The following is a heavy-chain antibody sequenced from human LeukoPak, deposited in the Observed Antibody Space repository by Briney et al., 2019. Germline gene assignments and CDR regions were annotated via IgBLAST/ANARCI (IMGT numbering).Heavy chain of an antibody. CDR3: SGRDSSRSPRAY. V-gene: IGHV3-7*01. Sequence: GGSLLLSCASSGLTFTDFWMNWVRLAPGRGLEWLANINPDGNEKYYVDSVKGRFAMSRDNAKNEVYLEMNSLRAEDTGVYYCSGRDSSRSPRAYWGQGTLVSVSS. CDR1: GLTFTDFW. J-gene: IGHJ4*02. CDR2: INPDGNEK. D-gene: IGHD6-13*01.